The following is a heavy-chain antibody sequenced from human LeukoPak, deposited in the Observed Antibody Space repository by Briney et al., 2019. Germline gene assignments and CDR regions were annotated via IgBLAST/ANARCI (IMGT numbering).Heavy chain of an antibody. CDR2: IKQDGSEK. Sequence: PGGSLRLSCAASGFTFSSYWMSWVRRAPGKGLEWVANIKQDGSEKYYVDSVKGRFTISRDNAENSLYLQMNSLRAEDTAVYYCARGGIYYGSGSYYISVDYYYYGMDVWGQGTTVTVSS. CDR3: ARGGIYYGSGSYYISVDYYYYGMDV. V-gene: IGHV3-7*01. D-gene: IGHD3-10*01. CDR1: GFTFSSYW. J-gene: IGHJ6*02.